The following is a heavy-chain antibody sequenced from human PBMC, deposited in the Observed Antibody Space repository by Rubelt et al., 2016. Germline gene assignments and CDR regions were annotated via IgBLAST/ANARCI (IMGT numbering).Heavy chain of an antibody. V-gene: IGHV4-34*01. J-gene: IGHJ5*02. CDR1: GGSFSGYY. D-gene: IGHD6-13*01. CDR3: ARQGGIHNWFDP. CDR2: INHSGST. Sequence: QVQLQQWGAGLLKPSETLSLTCAVYGGSFSGYYWSWIRQPPGEGLEWIGEINHSGSTNYNPSLKSRVTISVDTSKNQFSLKLSSVTAADTAVYYCARQGGIHNWFDPWGQGTLVTVSS.